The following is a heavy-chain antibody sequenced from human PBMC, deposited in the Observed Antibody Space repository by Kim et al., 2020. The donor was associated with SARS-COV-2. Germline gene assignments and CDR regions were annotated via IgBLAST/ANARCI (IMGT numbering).Heavy chain of an antibody. D-gene: IGHD3-22*01. CDR2: IHAGNGDT. CDR1: GYTFTRCA. CDR3: ARELITGDDAFDI. Sequence: ASVKVSCKASGYTFTRCAMHWVRQAPGQRLEWMGWIHAGNGDTQYSQKFQGRVTITTDTSSTTAYMELSSLRSEDTAIYYCARELITGDDAFDIWGQGTTVTVSS. J-gene: IGHJ3*02. V-gene: IGHV1-3*01.